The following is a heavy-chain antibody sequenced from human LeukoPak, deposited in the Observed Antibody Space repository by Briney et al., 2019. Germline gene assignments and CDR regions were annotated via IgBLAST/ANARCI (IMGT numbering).Heavy chain of an antibody. J-gene: IGHJ5*02. CDR1: GGTFSSYA. V-gene: IGHV1-69*04. Sequence: VASVEVSCKASGGTFSSYAISWVRQAPGQGLEWMGRIIPILGIANYAQKFQGRVTITADKSTSTAYMELSSLRSEDTAVYYCASDGRFLEWLDNWFDPWGQGTLVTVSS. CDR2: IIPILGIA. CDR3: ASDGRFLEWLDNWFDP. D-gene: IGHD3-3*01.